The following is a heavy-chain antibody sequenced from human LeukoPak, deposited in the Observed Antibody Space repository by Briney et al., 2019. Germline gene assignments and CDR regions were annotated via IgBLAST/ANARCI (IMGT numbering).Heavy chain of an antibody. CDR2: IWYDGSNK. Sequence: GGSLRLSCAASGFTFSSYGMHWVRQAPGKGLEWVSVIWYDGSNKYYADSVKGRFTISRDNSKNTQYLQMNSLRAEDTAVYYCARDPRCSSTSCYISYAFDIWGQGTMVTVSS. J-gene: IGHJ3*02. D-gene: IGHD2-2*02. CDR1: GFTFSSYG. V-gene: IGHV3-33*01. CDR3: ARDPRCSSTSCYISYAFDI.